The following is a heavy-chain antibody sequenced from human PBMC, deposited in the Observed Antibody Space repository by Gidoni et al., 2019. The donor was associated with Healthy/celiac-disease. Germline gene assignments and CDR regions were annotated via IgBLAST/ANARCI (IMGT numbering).Heavy chain of an antibody. CDR3: VRVYAIS. J-gene: IGHJ5*02. CDR1: GFTFSSYA. V-gene: IGHV3-64D*06. CDR2: SSSNGGST. Sequence: EVQLVESGGGLVQPGGSLRLSCSASGFTFSSYAMHWVRQAPGKGLEYVSASSSNGGSTYYADSVKGRFTISRDNSKNTLYLQMSSLRAEDTAVYYCVRVYAISWGQGTLVTVSS. D-gene: IGHD2-8*01.